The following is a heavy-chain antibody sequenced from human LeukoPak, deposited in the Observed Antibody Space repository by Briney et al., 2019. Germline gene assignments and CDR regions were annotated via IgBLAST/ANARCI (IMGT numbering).Heavy chain of an antibody. CDR2: INPSGGST. CDR1: GYTFTSYY. Sequence: ASVKVSCEASGYTFTSYYMHWVRQAPGQGLQWMGNINPSGGSTNYAQNFQGRVTMTRDTSTSTVYMELSSLRSDDTAVYYCARGGYYYESSGHDYWGQGTLVTVSS. CDR3: ARGGYYYESSGHDY. D-gene: IGHD3-22*01. V-gene: IGHV1-46*01. J-gene: IGHJ4*02.